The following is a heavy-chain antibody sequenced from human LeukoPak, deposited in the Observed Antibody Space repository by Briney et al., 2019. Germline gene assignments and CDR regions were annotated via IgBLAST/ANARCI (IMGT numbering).Heavy chain of an antibody. D-gene: IGHD6-6*01. V-gene: IGHV4-34*01. Sequence: SETLSLTCAVYGGSFSDYYWSWIRQPPGKGLEWIGEINHSGSTKYNPSLKSRVTISVDTSKNQFSLKLSSVTAADTAVYYCARLYSSSSDDDYWGQGTLVTVSS. CDR2: INHSGST. CDR3: ARLYSSSSDDDY. CDR1: GGSFSDYY. J-gene: IGHJ4*02.